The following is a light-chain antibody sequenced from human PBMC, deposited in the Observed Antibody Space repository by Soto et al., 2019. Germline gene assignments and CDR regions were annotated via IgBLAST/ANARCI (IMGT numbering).Light chain of an antibody. J-gene: IGKJ2*01. Sequence: DIQMTQSPSSLSASVGDRVTITCRASQRISNYLNWYQQKPGKAPKLLIYAASSLQSGVPSRFSGSGSGTDFTLTISSLQPEDSATYYCQQSHRTPYTFGQGTKLEIK. CDR2: AAS. CDR3: QQSHRTPYT. V-gene: IGKV1-39*01. CDR1: QRISNY.